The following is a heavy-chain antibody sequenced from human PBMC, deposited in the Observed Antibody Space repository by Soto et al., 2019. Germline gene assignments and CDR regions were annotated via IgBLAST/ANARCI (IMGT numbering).Heavy chain of an antibody. CDR1: GFTFSNYD. CDR3: ARWSYLDY. Sequence: PGGSLRLSCAASGFTFSNYDMNWVRQAPGKGLEWVSYISSSSSTIYYADSVRGRFTISRDNAQNSLFLQMNSLRDEDTAVYYCARWSYLDYWGQGTRVTVSS. D-gene: IGHD3-3*01. J-gene: IGHJ4*02. CDR2: ISSSSSTI. V-gene: IGHV3-48*02.